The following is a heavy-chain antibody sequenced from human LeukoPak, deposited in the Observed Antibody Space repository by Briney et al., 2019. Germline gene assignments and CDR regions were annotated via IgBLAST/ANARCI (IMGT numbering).Heavy chain of an antibody. Sequence: ASVKVSCKASGYTFTSYDINWVRQATGQGLEWMGWVNPNSGNTGYAQKFQGRVTMTRNTSISTACMELSSLRSEDTAVYYCARGLRGIDCSSTSCFNYYYYYGMDVWGQGTTVTVSS. V-gene: IGHV1-8*01. CDR1: GYTFTSYD. CDR2: VNPNSGNT. CDR3: ARGLRGIDCSSTSCFNYYYYYGMDV. J-gene: IGHJ6*02. D-gene: IGHD2-2*01.